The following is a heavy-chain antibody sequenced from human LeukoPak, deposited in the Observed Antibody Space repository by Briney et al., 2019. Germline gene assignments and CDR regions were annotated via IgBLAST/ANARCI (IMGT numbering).Heavy chain of an antibody. Sequence: VASAKVSCKASGYTFNSYDINWVRQATGQGLEWMGWMNPNTGNTGYGERFQGRVTMTRDNFISTAYMELNSLTSEDTAVYYCARGGAGTYYKRDGWFDPWGQGTVVTVSS. CDR3: ARGGAGTYYKRDGWFDP. CDR1: GYTFNSYD. V-gene: IGHV1-8*01. CDR2: MNPNTGNT. D-gene: IGHD3-10*01. J-gene: IGHJ5*02.